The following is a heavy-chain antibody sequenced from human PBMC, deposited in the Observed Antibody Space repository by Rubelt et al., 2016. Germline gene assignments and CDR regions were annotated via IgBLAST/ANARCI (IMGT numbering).Heavy chain of an antibody. CDR1: GGTFSSYA. V-gene: IGHV1-18*01. CDR3: ARERAVAGTPFDY. CDR2: ISAYNGNT. J-gene: IGHJ4*02. Sequence: QVQLVQSGAEVKKPGSSVKVSCKASGGTFSSYAISWVRQAPGQGLEWMGWISAYNGNTNYAQKLQGRVTMTTDTSTSTAYMELRSLSADDTAVYYCARERAVAGTPFDYWGQGTLVIVSS. D-gene: IGHD6-19*01.